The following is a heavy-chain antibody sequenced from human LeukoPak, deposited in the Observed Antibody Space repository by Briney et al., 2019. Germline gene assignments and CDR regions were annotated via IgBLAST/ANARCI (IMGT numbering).Heavy chain of an antibody. CDR1: GGSISSSS. CDR2: ISSNSSYI. Sequence: ETLSLTCTVSGGSISSSSYYWGWIRQPPGKGLEWASSISSNSSYIYYADSVKGRFTISRDNAKNSLYLQINSLRAEDTAVYYCARGSVAGRQRAPPKEWFDPWGQGTLVTVSS. J-gene: IGHJ5*02. CDR3: ARGSVAGRQRAPPKEWFDP. V-gene: IGHV3-21*01. D-gene: IGHD6-6*01.